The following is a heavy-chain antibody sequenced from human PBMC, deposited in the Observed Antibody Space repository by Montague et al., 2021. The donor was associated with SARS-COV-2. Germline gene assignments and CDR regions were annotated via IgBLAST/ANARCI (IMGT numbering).Heavy chain of an antibody. D-gene: IGHD6-19*01. CDR2: INHSGST. J-gene: IGHJ6*02. CDR3: AREGSGCFFRRCSRYGMDV. Sequence: SETLSLTCAVYGGSFSGHYWSWIRQPPGKGLEWIGEINHSGSTNYNPSLKSRVTISVDTSKNQFSLKLSSLTAADTAVYYCAREGSGCFFRRCSRYGMDVWGQGTTVTVSS. CDR1: GGSFSGHY. V-gene: IGHV4-34*01.